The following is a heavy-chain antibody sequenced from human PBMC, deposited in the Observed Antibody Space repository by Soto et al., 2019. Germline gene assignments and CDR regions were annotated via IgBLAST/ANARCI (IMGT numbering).Heavy chain of an antibody. CDR2: ISWKDEK. D-gene: IGHD1-26*01. J-gene: IGHJ4*02. CDR3: AHRYGGNYYRWYFDS. V-gene: IGHV2-5*01. Sequence: QITLKESGPTLVKPTQTLTVTCTFSGFSLSTSGAGVGWIRQSPGKAPEWLALISWKDEKRYNPGLKSRLTITKDNSKNQVVLTITNLDPVDTATYFCAHRYGGNYYRWYFDSWGQGTLVTVSS. CDR1: GFSLSTSGAG.